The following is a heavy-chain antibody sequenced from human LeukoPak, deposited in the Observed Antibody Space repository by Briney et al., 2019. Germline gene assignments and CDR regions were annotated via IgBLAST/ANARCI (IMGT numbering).Heavy chain of an antibody. CDR2: IYSGGST. CDR1: GFTVSSNY. CDR3: ARSIVVVAATRGRARSYDAFDI. D-gene: IGHD2-15*01. Sequence: GGSLRLSCAASGFTVSSNYMSWVRQAPGKGLEWVSVIYSGGSTYYADSVKGRFTISRHNSKNTLYLQMNSLRAEDTAVYYCARSIVVVAATRGRARSYDAFDIWGQGTMVTVSS. V-gene: IGHV3-53*04. J-gene: IGHJ3*02.